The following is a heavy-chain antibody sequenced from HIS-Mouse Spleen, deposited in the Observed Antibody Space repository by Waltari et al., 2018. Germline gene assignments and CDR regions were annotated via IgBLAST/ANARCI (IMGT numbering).Heavy chain of an antibody. CDR3: AREIPYSSSWYDWYFDL. J-gene: IGHJ2*01. CDR1: GGSISSSRYY. D-gene: IGHD6-13*01. V-gene: IGHV4-39*07. CDR2: IYYSGST. Sequence: QLQLQESGPGLVKPSETLSLTCTVSGGSISSSRYYWGWIRQPPGKGLERSVSIYYSGSTYDTPTPKMRLTISADTSKNQFSLKLSSVTAADTAVYYCAREIPYSSSWYDWYFDLWGRGTLVTVSS.